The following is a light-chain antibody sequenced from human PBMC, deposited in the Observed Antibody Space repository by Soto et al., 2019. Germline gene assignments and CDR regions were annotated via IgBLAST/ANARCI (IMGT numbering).Light chain of an antibody. CDR2: EGS. J-gene: IGLJ1*01. CDR3: SSYAGSSTFYV. Sequence: QSVLTQPASVSGSPGQSITISCTGASSDVATYNLVSWYQQLPGKAPKLMIYEGSKRPSGVSNRFSGSKSGHTASLTISGLQAEDEAEYYCSSYAGSSTFYVFGTGTKVTVL. CDR1: SSDVATYNL. V-gene: IGLV2-23*01.